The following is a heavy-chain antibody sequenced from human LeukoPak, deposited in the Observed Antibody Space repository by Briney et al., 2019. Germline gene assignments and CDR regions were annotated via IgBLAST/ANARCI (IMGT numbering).Heavy chain of an antibody. Sequence: SGPTLVNPTQTLTLTCTFSGFSLRTSGMCVSWIRQPPGKALEWLARIDWDDDKYYRTSLKTRLTISKDTSKNQVVLTMTNMDPVDTATYYCARTNSITGTNPFDYWGQGTLVTVSS. CDR3: ARTNSITGTNPFDY. CDR1: GFSLRTSGMC. V-gene: IGHV2-70*11. J-gene: IGHJ4*02. CDR2: IDWDDDK. D-gene: IGHD1-7*01.